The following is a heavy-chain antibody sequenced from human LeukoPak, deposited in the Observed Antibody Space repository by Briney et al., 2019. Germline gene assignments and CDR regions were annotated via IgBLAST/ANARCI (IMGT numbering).Heavy chain of an antibody. V-gene: IGHV4-30-4*08. CDR3: ARSFVVPAAIIDY. J-gene: IGHJ4*02. Sequence: PSETLSLTCTVSGGSISSGDYYWSWIRQPPGKGLEWIGYIYYSGSTYYNPSLKSRVTISVDTSKNQFSLKLSSVTAADTAVYYCARSFVVPAAIIDYWGQGTLVTVSS. CDR2: IYYSGST. D-gene: IGHD2-2*01. CDR1: GGSISSGDYY.